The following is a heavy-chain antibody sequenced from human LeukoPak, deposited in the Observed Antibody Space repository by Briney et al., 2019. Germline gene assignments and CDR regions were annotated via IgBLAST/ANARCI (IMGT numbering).Heavy chain of an antibody. Sequence: EASVKVCCKAPGYTITGYYIHWVRQAPGQGLEWMGWINPNSGDTNYAQKFQGRVTMTRDTSINTAFMELSRLRSDDTAVYYCARDRHWNQGDFDYWGQGTLVTVSS. CDR1: GYTITGYY. J-gene: IGHJ4*02. D-gene: IGHD1-1*01. CDR3: ARDRHWNQGDFDY. V-gene: IGHV1-2*02. CDR2: INPNSGDT.